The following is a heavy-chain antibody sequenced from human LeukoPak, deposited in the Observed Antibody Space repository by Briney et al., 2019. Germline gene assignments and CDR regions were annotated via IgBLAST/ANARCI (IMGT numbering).Heavy chain of an antibody. CDR2: IYTSGST. V-gene: IGHV4-4*07. CDR1: GGSISSYY. CDR3: ARCPPIAAATTYNWFDP. Sequence: SETLSLTCTVSGGSISSYYWSWIRQPAGKGLEWIGRIYTSGSTNYNPSLKSRVTMSVDTSKNQFSLKLSSVTAADTAVYYCARCPPIAAATTYNWFDPWGQGTLVTVSS. J-gene: IGHJ5*02. D-gene: IGHD6-13*01.